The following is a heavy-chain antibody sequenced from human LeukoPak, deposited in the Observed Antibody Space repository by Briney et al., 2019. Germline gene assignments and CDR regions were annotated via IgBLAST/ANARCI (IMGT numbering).Heavy chain of an antibody. Sequence: GRSLRLXCAASGFTFSSYGMHWVRQAPGKGLEWVAVIWYDGSNKYYADSVKGRFTISRDNAKNTLYLQMNGLRAEDTAVYYCARHSNYDLLAFQIWGQGTMVTVAS. CDR2: IWYDGSNK. CDR3: ARHSNYDLLAFQI. D-gene: IGHD3-3*01. J-gene: IGHJ3*02. CDR1: GFTFSSYG. V-gene: IGHV3-33*01.